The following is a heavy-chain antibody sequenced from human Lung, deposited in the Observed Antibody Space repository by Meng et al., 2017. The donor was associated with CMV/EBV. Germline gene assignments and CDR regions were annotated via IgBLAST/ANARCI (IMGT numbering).Heavy chain of an antibody. CDR3: AKDDPVLHQ. J-gene: IGHJ4*02. CDR2: IRYDESDK. CDR1: GFTSTGYV. V-gene: IGHV3-30*02. Sequence: LWGTGGVGGAPGGSRRLSWAGYGFTSTGYVMHWGRHAPGKGLEWGAFIRYDESDKYNGESVKGRFTISRDTSRNTLDLQMNSLRPEDTGVYYCAKDDPVLHQWGQGTLVTVSS.